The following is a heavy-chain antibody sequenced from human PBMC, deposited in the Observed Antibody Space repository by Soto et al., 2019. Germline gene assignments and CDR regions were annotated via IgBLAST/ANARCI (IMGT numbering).Heavy chain of an antibody. J-gene: IGHJ6*02. Sequence: SETLSLTCAVYGGSFSGYYWSWLRQPPGKGLEWIGEINHSGSTNYNPSLKSRVTISVDTSKNQFSLKLSSVTAADTAVYYCARGGQGSSWYGRGYGMDVWGQGTTVTVSS. CDR1: GGSFSGYY. V-gene: IGHV4-34*01. D-gene: IGHD6-13*01. CDR3: ARGGQGSSWYGRGYGMDV. CDR2: INHSGST.